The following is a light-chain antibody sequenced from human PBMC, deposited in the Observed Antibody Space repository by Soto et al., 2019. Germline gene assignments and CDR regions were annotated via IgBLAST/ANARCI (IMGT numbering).Light chain of an antibody. CDR2: EGS. CDR1: SSDLGSYNL. V-gene: IGLV2-23*01. Sequence: QSVLTQPAPVSGSPGQSITLSCTGTSSDLGSYNLVSWYQQHPGKAPKLMIYEGSKRPSGVSYRFSGSKSGNTASLTISGLQTEDEADYYCCSYAGSSTFVFGTGTKLTVL. J-gene: IGLJ1*01. CDR3: CSYAGSSTFV.